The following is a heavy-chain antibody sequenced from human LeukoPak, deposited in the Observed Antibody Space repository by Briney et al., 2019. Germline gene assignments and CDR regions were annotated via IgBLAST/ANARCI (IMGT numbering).Heavy chain of an antibody. CDR1: GGSISSSSYY. V-gene: IGHV4-61*05. CDR3: ARVNGSYLRRWFDP. CDR2: IYYSGST. D-gene: IGHD1-26*01. Sequence: SETPSLTCTVSGGSISSSSYYWGWIRQPPGKGLEWIGYIYYSGSTNYNPSLKSRVTISVDTSKNQFSLKLSSVTAADTAVYYCARVNGSYLRRWFDPWGQGTLVTVSS. J-gene: IGHJ5*02.